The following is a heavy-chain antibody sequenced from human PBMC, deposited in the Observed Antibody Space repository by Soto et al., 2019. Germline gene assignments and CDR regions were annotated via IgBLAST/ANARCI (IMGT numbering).Heavy chain of an antibody. D-gene: IGHD5-18*01. CDR2: ISWNSGNI. J-gene: IGHJ4*02. CDR3: VRSKGGYSYGTPFDY. Sequence: PGGSLRLSCAASGFTLDDYAMYWVRQVLGKGLEWVSSISWNSGNIGYADSVKGRFTTSRDNAENSLYLQMNSLRPEDTALYYCVRSKGGYSYGTPFDYWGQGT. V-gene: IGHV3-9*01. CDR1: GFTLDDYA.